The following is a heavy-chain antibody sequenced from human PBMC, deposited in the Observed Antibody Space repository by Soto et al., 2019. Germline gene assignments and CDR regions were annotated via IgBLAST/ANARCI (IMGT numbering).Heavy chain of an antibody. CDR3: ARVSTGYYGSGSYYGIGYYYYGMDV. J-gene: IGHJ6*02. CDR2: ISSSSSYI. Sequence: GGSLRLSCAASGFTFSSYSMNWVRQAPGKGLEWVSSISSSSSYIYYADSVKGRFTISRDNAKNSLYLQMNSLRAEDTAVYYCARVSTGYYGSGSYYGIGYYYYGMDVWGQGTTVTVSS. CDR1: GFTFSSYS. D-gene: IGHD3-10*01. V-gene: IGHV3-21*01.